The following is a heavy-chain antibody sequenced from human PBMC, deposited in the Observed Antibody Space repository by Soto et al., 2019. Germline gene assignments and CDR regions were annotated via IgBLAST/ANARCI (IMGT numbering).Heavy chain of an antibody. CDR2: INPSGGST. Sequence: QVQLVQSGAEVKKPGASVKVSCKASGYTFTSYYMHWVRQAPGQGLEWMGIINPSGGSTSYAQKFRGRVTMTRDTSTSTVYMELSSLSSEDTAVYYCARENFPSSRGEGGGFDYWGQGTLVTVSS. J-gene: IGHJ4*02. D-gene: IGHD3-16*01. CDR3: ARENFPSSRGEGGGFDY. CDR1: GYTFTSYY. V-gene: IGHV1-46*01.